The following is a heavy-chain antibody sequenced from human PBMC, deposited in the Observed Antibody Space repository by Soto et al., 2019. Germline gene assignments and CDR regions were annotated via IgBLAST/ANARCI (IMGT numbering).Heavy chain of an antibody. CDR3: ARDLVSTIGDFDF. V-gene: IGHV1-2*02. CDR2: INPNSGAT. Sequence: ASVKVSCKASGYTFIGHYLHWVRQAPGQGLEWMGWINPNSGATNYAQKFQGRVTLTRDTSITTAYMELSSLRSDDTAVYYCARDLVSTIGDFDFWGQGTLVTVSS. D-gene: IGHD5-12*01. J-gene: IGHJ4*02. CDR1: GYTFIGHY.